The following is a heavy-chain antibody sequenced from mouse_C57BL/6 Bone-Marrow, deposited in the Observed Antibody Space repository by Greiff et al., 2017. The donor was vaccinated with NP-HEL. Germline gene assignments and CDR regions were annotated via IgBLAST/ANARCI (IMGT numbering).Heavy chain of an antibody. J-gene: IGHJ3*01. CDR3: ARSDGSSYDFAY. Sequence: EVQLQQSGPVLVKPGASVKMSCKASGYTFTDYYMNWVKQSHGKSLEWIGVINPYNGGTSYNQKFKGKATLTVDKSSSTAYMELNSLTSEDSAVYYCARSDGSSYDFAYWGQGTLVTVSA. CDR1: GYTFTDYY. V-gene: IGHV1-19*01. CDR2: INPYNGGT. D-gene: IGHD1-1*01.